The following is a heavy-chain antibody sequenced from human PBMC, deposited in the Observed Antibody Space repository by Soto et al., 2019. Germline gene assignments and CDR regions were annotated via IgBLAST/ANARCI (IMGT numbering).Heavy chain of an antibody. V-gene: IGHV1-69*13. CDR3: ARDPPGIAVAGTVFDY. Sequence: SVKVSCKASGGTFSSYAISWVRQAPGQGLEWMGGIIPIFGTANYAQKFQGRVTITADESTSTAYMELSSLRSEDTAVYYCARDPPGIAVAGTVFDYWGQGTLVTVSS. CDR1: GGTFSSYA. J-gene: IGHJ4*02. CDR2: IIPIFGTA. D-gene: IGHD6-19*01.